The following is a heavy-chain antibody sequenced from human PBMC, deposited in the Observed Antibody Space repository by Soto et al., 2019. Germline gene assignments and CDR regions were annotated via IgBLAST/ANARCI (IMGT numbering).Heavy chain of an antibody. V-gene: IGHV4-59*01. J-gene: IGHJ3*02. CDR3: VRDRGYWSGRDAFDI. D-gene: IGHD3-3*01. CDR1: GGSLSDYY. CDR2: IYHSGNT. Sequence: SETLSLTCAVSGGSLSDYYWSWIRQPPGKGLEWIGYIYHSGNTNYNPSPKSRVTISLDRPKNLYSLKLRSVTAADTAVYYCVRDRGYWSGRDAFDIWGLGTMVTVSS.